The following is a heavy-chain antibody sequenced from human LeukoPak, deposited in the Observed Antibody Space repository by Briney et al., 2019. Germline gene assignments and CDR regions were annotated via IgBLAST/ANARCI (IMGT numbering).Heavy chain of an antibody. J-gene: IGHJ4*02. Sequence: SETLSLTCTVSGGSISSSSYYWGWIRQPPGKGLEWIGSIYYSGSTYYNPSLKSRVTISVDTSKNQFSLKLSSVTAADTAVYYCARAVVGATLHFDYWGQGTLVTVSS. CDR1: GGSISSSSYY. V-gene: IGHV4-39*07. CDR3: ARAVVGATLHFDY. D-gene: IGHD1-26*01. CDR2: IYYSGST.